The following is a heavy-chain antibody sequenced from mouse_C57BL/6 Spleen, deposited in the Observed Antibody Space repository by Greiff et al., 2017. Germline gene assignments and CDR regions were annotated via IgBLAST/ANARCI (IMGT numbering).Heavy chain of an antibody. Sequence: VQLQQSGAELVKPGASVKISCKASGYAFSSYCLNWVKQRPVTGLERIGQVYPGDGDTNYNGKFQGNATLTADKSSSTGHMQLSSLTSEDAAVYICARELLRNYAMDYWGQGTSVTVSS. J-gene: IGHJ4*01. CDR2: VYPGDGDT. V-gene: IGHV1-80*01. CDR1: GYAFSSYC. CDR3: ARELLRNYAMDY. D-gene: IGHD1-1*01.